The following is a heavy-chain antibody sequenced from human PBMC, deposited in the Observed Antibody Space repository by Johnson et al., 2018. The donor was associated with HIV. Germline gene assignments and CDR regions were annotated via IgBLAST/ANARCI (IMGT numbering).Heavy chain of an antibody. D-gene: IGHD5-18*01. CDR1: GFSFSSYA. Sequence: QVQLVESGGGVVQPGKSLSLSCVASGFSFSSYAMHWVRQAPGKGLEWVAVIWYDGSNKYYADSVKGRFTISRDNSKNTLYLQMNSLRADDTAVYYCAKEGDSSGPIDAFDIWGQGTLVTVSS. V-gene: IGHV3-33*06. CDR3: AKEGDSSGPIDAFDI. CDR2: IWYDGSNK. J-gene: IGHJ3*02.